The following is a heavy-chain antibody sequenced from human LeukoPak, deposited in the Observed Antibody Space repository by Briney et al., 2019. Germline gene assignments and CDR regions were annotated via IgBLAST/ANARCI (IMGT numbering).Heavy chain of an antibody. V-gene: IGHV3-48*04. CDR3: ARNGLGYCSSTSCYLNYYYGMDV. J-gene: IGHJ6*02. CDR1: GFTFSSYS. CDR2: ISSSSSTI. D-gene: IGHD2-2*01. Sequence: GGSLRLSCAASGFTFSSYSMNWVRQAPGKGLEWVSYISSSSSTIYYADSVKGRFTISRDNAKNSLYLQMNSLRAEDTAVYYCARNGLGYCSSTSCYLNYYYGMDVWGQGTTVTVSS.